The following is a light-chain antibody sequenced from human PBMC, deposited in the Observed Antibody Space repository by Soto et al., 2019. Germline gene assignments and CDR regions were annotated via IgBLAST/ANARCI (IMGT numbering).Light chain of an antibody. Sequence: HSALAQPTSVSGYSRQSITISCMGTSSDVGANNYASWYQQHPHRAPQFIIYKGTQRPSRVSNRFSGSTSGNAASLTIPALQADDEADYFCCSSAPESTYVFGTGTKVTAL. V-gene: IGLV2-23*01. CDR1: SSDVGANNY. J-gene: IGLJ1*01. CDR3: CSSAPESTYV. CDR2: KGT.